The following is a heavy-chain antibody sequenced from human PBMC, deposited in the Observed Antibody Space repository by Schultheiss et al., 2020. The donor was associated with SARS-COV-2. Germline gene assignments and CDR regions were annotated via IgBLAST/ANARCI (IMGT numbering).Heavy chain of an antibody. V-gene: IGHV3-66*01. Sequence: GESLKISCAVSGFTVGGDYMAWVRQAPGKGLEWVSLMSTGGDTYYADSVKGRFTISRDNAKRSLYLQMNSLRAEDTAVYYCARDDNQAFDIWGQGTMVTVSS. CDR3: ARDDNQAFDI. J-gene: IGHJ3*02. D-gene: IGHD1-14*01. CDR1: GFTVGGDY. CDR2: MSTGGDT.